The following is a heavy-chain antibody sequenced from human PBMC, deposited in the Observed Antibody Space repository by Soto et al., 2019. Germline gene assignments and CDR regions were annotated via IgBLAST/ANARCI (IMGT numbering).Heavy chain of an antibody. Sequence: QVQLVQSGAEVKKPGSSVKVSCKASGGTFSSYAISWVRQAPGQGLEWMGGIIPIFGTANYAQKFQGRVTITADESTSTAYMELSGLRSEDTAVYYCARVNSGSWPTGGWFDPWGQGTLVTVSS. J-gene: IGHJ5*02. CDR1: GGTFSSYA. CDR3: ARVNSGSWPTGGWFDP. D-gene: IGHD1-26*01. V-gene: IGHV1-69*01. CDR2: IIPIFGTA.